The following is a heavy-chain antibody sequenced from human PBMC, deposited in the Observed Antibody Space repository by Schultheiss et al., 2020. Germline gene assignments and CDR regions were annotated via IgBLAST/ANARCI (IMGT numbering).Heavy chain of an antibody. CDR2: IDPSDSYT. D-gene: IGHD3-22*01. V-gene: IGHV5-10-1*01. Sequence: GESLKISCKGSGYSFTSYWIGWVRQMPGKGLEWMGRIDPSDSYTNYSPSFQGHVTISADKSISTAYLQWSSLKASDTAMYYCARVHYYYDSSGVDYWGQGNLGTVSS. CDR3: ARVHYYYDSSGVDY. J-gene: IGHJ4*02. CDR1: GYSFTSYW.